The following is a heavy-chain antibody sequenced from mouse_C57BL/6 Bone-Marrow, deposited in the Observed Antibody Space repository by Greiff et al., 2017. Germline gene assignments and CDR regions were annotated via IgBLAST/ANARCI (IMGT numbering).Heavy chain of an antibody. Sequence: QVQLQQSGAELARPGASVKLSCKASGYTFTSYGISWVKQRTGQGLEWIGEIYPRSGNTYYNEKVKGKATLTADKSSSTAYMELRSLTSEDSAVYFCARDAYYSNYGAMDYWGQGTSVTVSS. CDR2: IYPRSGNT. CDR1: GYTFTSYG. V-gene: IGHV1-81*01. D-gene: IGHD2-5*01. J-gene: IGHJ4*01. CDR3: ARDAYYSNYGAMDY.